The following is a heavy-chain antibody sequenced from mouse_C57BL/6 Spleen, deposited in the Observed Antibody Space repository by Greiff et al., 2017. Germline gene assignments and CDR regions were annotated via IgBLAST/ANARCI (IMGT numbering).Heavy chain of an antibody. J-gene: IGHJ3*01. CDR3: ARYYYGKGTWFAY. CDR1: GYTFTDYY. Sequence: EVQLQQSGPELVKPGASVKISCKASGYTFTDYYMNWVKQSHGKSLEWIGDINPNNGGTSYNQKFKGKATLTVDKSSSTAYMELRSLTSEDSAVYYCARYYYGKGTWFAYWGQGTLVTVSA. CDR2: INPNNGGT. V-gene: IGHV1-26*01. D-gene: IGHD1-1*01.